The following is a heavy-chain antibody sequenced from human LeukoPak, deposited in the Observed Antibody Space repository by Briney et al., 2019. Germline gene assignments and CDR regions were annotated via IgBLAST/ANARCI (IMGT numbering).Heavy chain of an antibody. CDR3: AVASSWYYFDY. J-gene: IGHJ4*02. D-gene: IGHD6-13*01. Sequence: PGGSLRLSCAASGFTFSDYYMSWIRQAPGKGLEWVSIISDSGGSTYYADSVKGRFTISRDNSKNTLYLQMNSLRAEDTAVYYCAVASSWYYFDYWGQGTLVTVSS. CDR2: ISDSGGST. CDR1: GFTFSDYY. V-gene: IGHV3-23*01.